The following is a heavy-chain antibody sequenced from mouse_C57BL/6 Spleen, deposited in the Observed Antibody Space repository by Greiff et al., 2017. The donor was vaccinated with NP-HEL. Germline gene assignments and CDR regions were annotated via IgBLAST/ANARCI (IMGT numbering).Heavy chain of an antibody. Sequence: QVQLQQPGAELVKPGASVTLSCKASGYTFTSYWMHWVKQRPGQGLEWIGMIHPNSGSTNYTEKFKSKATLTVDKSSITAYMQLSSVTSEDSAVYYCATSRGGIGYWGQGTTLTVSS. CDR1: GYTFTSYW. V-gene: IGHV1-64*01. J-gene: IGHJ2*01. D-gene: IGHD3-1*01. CDR2: IHPNSGST. CDR3: ATSRGGIGY.